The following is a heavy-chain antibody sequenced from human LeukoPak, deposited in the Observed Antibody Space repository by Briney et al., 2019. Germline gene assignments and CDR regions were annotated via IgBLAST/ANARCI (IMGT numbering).Heavy chain of an antibody. D-gene: IGHD3-10*01. Sequence: GGSLRLSCAASGFTFSSYAMHWVRQAPGKGLEWVAVISYDGSNKYYADSVKGRFTISRDNPKNTLYLQMNSLRAEDTAVYYCARDLPVINWGQGTLVTVSS. J-gene: IGHJ4*02. V-gene: IGHV3-30*14. CDR1: GFTFSSYA. CDR2: ISYDGSNK. CDR3: ARDLPVIN.